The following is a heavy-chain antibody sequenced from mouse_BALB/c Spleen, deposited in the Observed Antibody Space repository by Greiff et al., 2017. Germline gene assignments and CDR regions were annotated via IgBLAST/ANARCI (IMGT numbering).Heavy chain of an antibody. CDR3: ARGTTVVARDY. D-gene: IGHD1-1*01. CDR2: ISSGGST. J-gene: IGHJ2*01. V-gene: IGHV5-6-5*01. Sequence: DVHLVESGGGLVKPGGSLKLSCAASGFTFSSYAMSWVRQTPEKRLEWVASISSGGSTYYPDSVKGRFTISRDNARNILYLQMSSLRSEDTAMYYCARGTTVVARDYWGQGTTLTVSS. CDR1: GFTFSSYA.